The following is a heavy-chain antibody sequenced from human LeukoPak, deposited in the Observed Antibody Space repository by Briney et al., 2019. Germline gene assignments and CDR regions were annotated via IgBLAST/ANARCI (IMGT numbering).Heavy chain of an antibody. Sequence: GSLRLSCAASGFTFSDYYMSWIRQAPGKGLEWVALISYDGSNRYYADSVKGRFTISRDNSKNTLYLQMNSLRAADTAVYYCARDHEGRYYDFWSGYYKYYYYMDVWGKGTTVTVSS. D-gene: IGHD3-3*01. J-gene: IGHJ6*03. CDR3: ARDHEGRYYDFWSGYYKYYYYMDV. CDR2: ISYDGSNR. V-gene: IGHV3-30*03. CDR1: GFTFSDYY.